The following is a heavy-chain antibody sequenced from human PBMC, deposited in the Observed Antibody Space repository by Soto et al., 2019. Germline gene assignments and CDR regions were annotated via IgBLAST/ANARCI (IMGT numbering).Heavy chain of an antibody. CDR1: GGSFSGYY. V-gene: IGHV4-34*01. J-gene: IGHJ4*02. CDR2: INHSGST. D-gene: IGHD6-13*01. Sequence: PSETLSLTCAVYGGSFSGYYWSWIRQPPGKGLEWIGEINHSGSTNYNPSLKSRVTISVDTSKNQFSLKLSSVTAADTAVYYCARGPRSSSWHDYWGQGTLVTVS. CDR3: ARGPRSSSWHDY.